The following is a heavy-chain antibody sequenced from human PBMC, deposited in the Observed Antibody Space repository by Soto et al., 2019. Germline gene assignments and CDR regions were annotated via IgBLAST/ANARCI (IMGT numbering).Heavy chain of an antibody. CDR3: ARDQNPYTLYYDFWSGYQDAFDI. Sequence: GGSLRLSCAASGFTFSSYAMHWVRQAPGKGLEWVAVISYDGSNKYYADSVKGRFTISRDNSKNTLYLQMNSLRAEDTAVYYCARDQNPYTLYYDFWSGYQDAFDIWGQGTMVTVSS. D-gene: IGHD3-3*01. J-gene: IGHJ3*02. CDR1: GFTFSSYA. V-gene: IGHV3-30-3*01. CDR2: ISYDGSNK.